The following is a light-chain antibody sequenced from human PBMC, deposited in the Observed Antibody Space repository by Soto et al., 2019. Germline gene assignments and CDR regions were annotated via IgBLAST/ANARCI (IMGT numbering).Light chain of an antibody. CDR2: EAS. CDR1: STDFVSYNR. CDR3: CSYAGSRTHVL. J-gene: IGLJ2*01. Sequence: QSALTQPPSVSGSPGQSVTISCTGTSTDFVSYNRVSWYQQPPGTAPKLIIYEASNRPSGVPDRFSGSKSGNTASLTISGLQAEDEAEYYCCSYAGSRTHVLFGGGTKVTVL. V-gene: IGLV2-18*02.